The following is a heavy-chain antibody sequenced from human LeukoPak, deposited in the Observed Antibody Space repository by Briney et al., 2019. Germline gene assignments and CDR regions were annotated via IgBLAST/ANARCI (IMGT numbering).Heavy chain of an antibody. Sequence: GGSLRLSCETAGFTFSSYVMHWVRRTPGKGLVWVSRISHDGIISYADSVKGRFTISRDNAKNTLTLQMNSLRVEDTAVYFCARDWVYKIDYWGRETLVTVSS. CDR3: ARDWVYKIDY. D-gene: IGHD5-24*01. CDR1: GFTFSSYV. V-gene: IGHV3-74*01. CDR2: ISHDGII. J-gene: IGHJ4*02.